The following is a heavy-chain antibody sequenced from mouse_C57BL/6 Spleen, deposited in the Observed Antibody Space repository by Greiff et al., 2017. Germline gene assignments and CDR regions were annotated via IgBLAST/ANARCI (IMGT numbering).Heavy chain of an antibody. CDR3: ARRDDWGWFAY. J-gene: IGHJ3*01. CDR1: GYTFTDYN. CDR2: INPNNGGT. V-gene: IGHV1-18*01. D-gene: IGHD2-4*01. Sequence: EVKLQESGPELVKPGASVKIPCKASGYTFTDYNMDWVKQSHGKSLEWIGDINPNNGGTIYNQKFKGKATLTVDKSSSTAYMELRSLTSEDTAVYYCARRDDWGWFAYWGQGTLVTVSA.